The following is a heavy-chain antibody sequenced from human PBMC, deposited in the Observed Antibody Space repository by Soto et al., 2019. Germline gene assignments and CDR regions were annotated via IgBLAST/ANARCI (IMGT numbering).Heavy chain of an antibody. CDR1: GFTFSSYA. Sequence: EVQLLESGGGLVQPGGSLRLSCAASGFTFSSYAMTWVRQAPGKGLEWVSGICGSGGNTYYADSVKGRFTISRDNSKKTLYLHMSGVGGEDTGVYYCANVAGRYGCGEGDFEYWGQGTLVTVSS. V-gene: IGHV3-23*01. D-gene: IGHD5-18*01. CDR3: ANVAGRYGCGEGDFEY. CDR2: ICGSGGNT. J-gene: IGHJ4*02.